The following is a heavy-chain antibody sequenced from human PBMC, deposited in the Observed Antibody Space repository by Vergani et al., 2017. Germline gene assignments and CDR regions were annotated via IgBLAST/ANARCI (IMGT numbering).Heavy chain of an antibody. D-gene: IGHD2-21*01. CDR1: GYSIGSGFY. CDR3: ARSKGDYWYFDL. Sequence: QVRLEESGPGLVKPSETLYLTCSVSGYSIGSGFYWAGFRRSPGEGRQGWTSIHNRGKTYHNPSLKRRVSVSLDTSKNRLSLNLPSVTATDTAVYYCARSKGDYWYFDLWGPGSLVTVS. J-gene: IGHJ2*01. CDR2: IHNRGKT. V-gene: IGHV4-38-2*01.